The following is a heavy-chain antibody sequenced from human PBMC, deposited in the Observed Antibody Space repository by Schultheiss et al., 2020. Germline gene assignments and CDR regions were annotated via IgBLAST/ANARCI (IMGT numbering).Heavy chain of an antibody. CDR2: INHSGST. CDR1: GGSFSGYY. V-gene: IGHV4-34*01. Sequence: SATLSLTCAVYGGSFSGYYWSWIRQPPGKGLEWIGEINHSGSTNYNPSLKSRVTISVDTSKNQFSLKLSSVTAADTAVYYCARGGYYYGMDVWGQGTTVTGSS. J-gene: IGHJ6*02. CDR3: ARGGYYYGMDV.